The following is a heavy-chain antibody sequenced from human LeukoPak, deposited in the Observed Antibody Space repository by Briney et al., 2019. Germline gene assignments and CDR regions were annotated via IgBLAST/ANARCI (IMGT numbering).Heavy chain of an antibody. CDR1: GYTFTSYG. CDR3: ATVLHYYDSSGTFDY. V-gene: IGHV1-24*01. D-gene: IGHD3-22*01. CDR2: FDPEDSET. J-gene: IGHJ4*02. Sequence: ASVKVSCKASGYTFTSYGISWVRQAPGKGLEWMGGFDPEDSETIYAQKFQGRVTMTEDTSTDTAYMELSSLRSEDTAVYYCATVLHYYDSSGTFDYWGQGTLVTVSS.